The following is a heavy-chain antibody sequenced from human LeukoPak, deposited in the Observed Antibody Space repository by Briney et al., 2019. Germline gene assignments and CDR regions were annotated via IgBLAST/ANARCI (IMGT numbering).Heavy chain of an antibody. CDR2: VDANGCTT. V-gene: IGHV3-64D*06. CDR1: GFTVTHYA. Sequence: PGGSLRLSCSASGFTVTHYAMHWVRQAPGKGLEYVSAVDANGCTTYYADSVKGRFTISRDDSKNTLYLHMSSLRPEDTAIYYCYCRDDLPAWGQGTLVTISS. CDR3: YCRDDLPA. J-gene: IGHJ5*02. D-gene: IGHD5-24*01.